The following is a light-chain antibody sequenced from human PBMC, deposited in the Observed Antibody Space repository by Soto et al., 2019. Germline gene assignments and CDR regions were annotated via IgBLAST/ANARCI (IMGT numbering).Light chain of an antibody. CDR3: QQLFMYPST. CDR2: GAS. V-gene: IGKV1-9*01. J-gene: IGKJ3*01. Sequence: IQLTQSPSSLSASVGDRVTITCRASQGIINYLAWYQQKPGKAPKLLIYGASTLQSGVPSRFGGSGSGTDFTLTVSILQPEDFATYYGQQLFMYPSTFFPGTKVDIK. CDR1: QGIINY.